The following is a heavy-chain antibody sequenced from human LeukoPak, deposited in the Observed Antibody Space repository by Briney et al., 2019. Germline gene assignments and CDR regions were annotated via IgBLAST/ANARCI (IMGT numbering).Heavy chain of an antibody. CDR3: ARDAMITFGGVDH. CDR2: IKQDGSEK. Sequence: GGSLRLSCAASGFTSSRFWMSWVRQTPGKGLEWVANIKQDGSEKYYVDSVKGRFTISRDNAKNSLSLQMNSLRVEDTAVYYCARDAMITFGGVDHWGQGTLATVSS. J-gene: IGHJ5*02. D-gene: IGHD3-16*01. V-gene: IGHV3-7*01. CDR1: GFTSSRFW.